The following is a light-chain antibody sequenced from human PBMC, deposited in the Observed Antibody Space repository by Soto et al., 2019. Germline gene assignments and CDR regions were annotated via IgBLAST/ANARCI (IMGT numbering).Light chain of an antibody. CDR2: DAS. V-gene: IGKV3-11*01. CDR3: QQRSNWRWT. Sequence: EIVLTQSPATLSFSPGERATLSCRASQSVSSYLAWYQQKPGQAPRLLIYDASNRATGIPARFSGSGSGTDFTLTISSLEPEDFAVYYCQQRSNWRWTFGQGTKVDIK. J-gene: IGKJ1*01. CDR1: QSVSSY.